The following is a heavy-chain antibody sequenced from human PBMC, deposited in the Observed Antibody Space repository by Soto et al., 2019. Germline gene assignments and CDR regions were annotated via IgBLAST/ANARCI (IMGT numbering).Heavy chain of an antibody. D-gene: IGHD2-15*01. CDR2: ISAYNGNT. V-gene: IGHV1-18*04. J-gene: IGHJ6*02. CDR3: ARGVVVAAYYYYYGMDD. Sequence: DYVKVSCKASGYTFTSYGISWVRQTTGQGLEWMGWISAYNGNTNYAQKLQGRVTMTTDTSTSTAYMELRSLRSDDTAVYYCARGVVVAAYYYYYGMDDCGQGTTVTVSS. CDR1: GYTFTSYG.